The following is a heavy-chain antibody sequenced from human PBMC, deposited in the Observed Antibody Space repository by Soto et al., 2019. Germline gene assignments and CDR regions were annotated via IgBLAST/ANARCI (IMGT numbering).Heavy chain of an antibody. CDR2: IIVGNGQT. V-gene: IGHV1-58*01. Sequence: SMKVSCNTSGFTFSNSAVQRVRQARGQRLEWIGWIIVGNGQTKSAQNLQERMIITRDMSTSTAYMELSSLRSEDTAVYYCAAELYSGGSCCSFDIWGQGTMVTVSS. J-gene: IGHJ3*02. CDR1: GFTFSNSA. CDR3: AAELYSGGSCCSFDI. D-gene: IGHD2-15*01.